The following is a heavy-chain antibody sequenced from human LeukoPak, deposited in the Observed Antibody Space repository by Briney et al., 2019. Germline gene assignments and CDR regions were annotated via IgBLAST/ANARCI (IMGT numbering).Heavy chain of an antibody. CDR3: ARGYYGSGSYKY. J-gene: IGHJ4*02. V-gene: IGHV1-8*01. CDR1: GYTFTSYD. Sequence: ASVKVSCKASGYTFTSYDINWVRQATGQGLEWMGWMNPNSGNTGYAQKFQGRVTMTRNTSISTAYMELSSLRSEDTAVYYCARGYYGSGSYKYWGQGTLVTVSS. D-gene: IGHD3-10*01. CDR2: MNPNSGNT.